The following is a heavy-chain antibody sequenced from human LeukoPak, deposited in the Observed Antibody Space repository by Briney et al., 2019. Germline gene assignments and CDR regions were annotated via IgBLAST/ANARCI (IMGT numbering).Heavy chain of an antibody. CDR1: GFTFTTFW. Sequence: PGGSLRLSCVASGFTFTTFWMAWVRQAPGKGLEWVANINEDGSEERYVDSVQGRFIISRDNTERSLYLQMNSLRDEDTAVYYCARIPRGPDSWGQGTLVTVSS. CDR3: ARIPRGPDS. J-gene: IGHJ4*02. CDR2: INEDGSEE. D-gene: IGHD3-10*01. V-gene: IGHV3-7*03.